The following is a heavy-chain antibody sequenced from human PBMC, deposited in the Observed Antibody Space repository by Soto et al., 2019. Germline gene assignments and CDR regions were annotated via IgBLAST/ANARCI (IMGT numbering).Heavy chain of an antibody. J-gene: IGHJ3*01. Sequence: SETLSLTCTVSGYSITSGYYWGWIRQPPGKGLEWIGSMYHSGSTYYNPSLKSRVIISVDTSKNQFSLKLSSVTAADTAVYYCAKDRPGYDSFTGYYSLDAFDVWGQGTMVTVS. V-gene: IGHV4-38-2*02. CDR1: GYSITSGYY. CDR2: MYHSGST. CDR3: AKDRPGYDSFTGYYSLDAFDV. D-gene: IGHD3-9*01.